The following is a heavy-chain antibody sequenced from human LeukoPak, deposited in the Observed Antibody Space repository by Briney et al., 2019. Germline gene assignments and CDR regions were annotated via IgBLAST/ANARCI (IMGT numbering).Heavy chain of an antibody. CDR2: FDPEDGET. CDR3: ATFALGGNSGSAFDI. Sequence: ASVKVSCKVSGYTLTELSMHWVRQAPGKGLEWMGGFDPEDGETIYAQKFQGRVTMTEDTSTDTAYMELSSLRSEDTAVYYCATFALGGNSGSAFDIWGQGTMVTVSS. D-gene: IGHD4-23*01. CDR1: GYTLTELS. V-gene: IGHV1-24*01. J-gene: IGHJ3*02.